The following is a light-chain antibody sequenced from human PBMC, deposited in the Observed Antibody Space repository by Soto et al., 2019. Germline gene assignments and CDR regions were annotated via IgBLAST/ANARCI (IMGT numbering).Light chain of an antibody. J-gene: IGKJ5*01. CDR2: AAS. CDR3: QQYNNWPIT. V-gene: IGKV1-39*01. Sequence: SQSLSSLSASVGDRVTITCRASQGISAYLNWYQQKPGKAPQLLIFAASTLQHGVPSRFSGSGSGTEFTLTISSLQSEDFALYYCQQYNNWPITFGQGRRLEVK. CDR1: QGISAY.